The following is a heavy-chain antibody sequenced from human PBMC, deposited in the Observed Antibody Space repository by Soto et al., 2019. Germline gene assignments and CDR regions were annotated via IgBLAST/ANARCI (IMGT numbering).Heavy chain of an antibody. D-gene: IGHD3-3*01. J-gene: IGHJ4*02. CDR3: AKGLGRYYDFWSFDY. CDR2: ISYDGSNK. CDR1: GFTFSSYG. Sequence: QVQLVESGGGVVQPGRSLRLSCAASGFTFSSYGMHWVRQAPGKGLEWVAVISYDGSNKYYADSVKGRFTISRDNSKNTLYLQMNSLGAEDTAVYYCAKGLGRYYDFWSFDYWGQGTLVTVSS. V-gene: IGHV3-30*18.